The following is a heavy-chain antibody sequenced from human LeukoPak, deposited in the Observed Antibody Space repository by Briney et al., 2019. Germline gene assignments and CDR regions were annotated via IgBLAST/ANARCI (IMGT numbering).Heavy chain of an antibody. CDR3: ASLGGYYESSNSSQLDAFDI. D-gene: IGHD3-22*01. Sequence: SETLSLTCSVSGGSINNFFWSWIRQPPGKGLEWIGYVHYSGSSNYSPSLKSRVDISVDTSENQFSLKLTSVTAADTAVYYCASLGGYYESSNSSQLDAFDIWGQGTMVTLSS. CDR1: GGSINNFF. CDR2: VHYSGSS. V-gene: IGHV4-59*01. J-gene: IGHJ3*02.